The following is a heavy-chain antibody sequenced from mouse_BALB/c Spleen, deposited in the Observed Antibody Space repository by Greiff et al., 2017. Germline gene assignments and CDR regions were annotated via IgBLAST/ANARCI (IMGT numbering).Heavy chain of an antibody. CDR3: ARDYGSSSPYFDV. CDR1: GFTFSSYA. V-gene: IGHV5-9-4*01. D-gene: IGHD1-1*01. CDR2: ISSGGSYT. J-gene: IGHJ1*01. Sequence: EVQGVESGGGLVKPGGSLKLSCAASGFTFSSYAMSWVRQSPEKRLEWVAEISSGGSYTYYPDTVTGRFTISRDNAKNTLYLEMSSLRSEDTAMYYCARDYGSSSPYFDVWGAGTTVTVSS.